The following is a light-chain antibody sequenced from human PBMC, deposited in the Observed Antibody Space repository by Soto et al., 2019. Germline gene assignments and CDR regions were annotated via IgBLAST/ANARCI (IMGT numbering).Light chain of an antibody. V-gene: IGKV3-15*01. J-gene: IGKJ1*01. CDR1: QSVNSN. CDR3: QQYNNWPQT. Sequence: EIVMTQSPAALSVSPGERATLSCRASQSVNSNLAWYQQKPGQAPRLLIHGASTRATGIPARFSGSGSRTECTLTISSLQAEDFAVYYCQQYNNWPQTFGQGTKVEIK. CDR2: GAS.